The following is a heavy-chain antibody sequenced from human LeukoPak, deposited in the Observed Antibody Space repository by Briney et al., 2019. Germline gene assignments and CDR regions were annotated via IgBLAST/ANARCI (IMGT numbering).Heavy chain of an antibody. D-gene: IGHD2-2*01. Sequence: PSETLSLTCTVSGGSISSYYWSWIRQPPGKGLEWIGYIFYSGSTNYNPSLKSRVTISVDTSKNQFSLKLSSVTAADTAVYYCARPRGRYCSSTSCYYYYYMDVWGKGTTVTISS. CDR1: GGSISSYY. J-gene: IGHJ6*03. CDR3: ARPRGRYCSSTSCYYYYYMDV. V-gene: IGHV4-59*12. CDR2: IFYSGST.